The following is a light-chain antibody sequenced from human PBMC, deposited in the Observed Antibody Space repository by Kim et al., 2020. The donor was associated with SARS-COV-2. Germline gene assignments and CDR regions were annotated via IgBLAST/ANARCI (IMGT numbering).Light chain of an antibody. CDR2: GAS. Sequence: EIVMTQSPATLSVSPGERATLSCRASQSIINNLAWYQQKPGQAPRLIIYGASTRATGIPDRFSGSGSGTEFTLTISNLQSEDFAVYYCQQYNKWPPLTFGGGTKVDIK. CDR1: QSIINN. CDR3: QQYNKWPPLT. J-gene: IGKJ4*01. V-gene: IGKV3-15*01.